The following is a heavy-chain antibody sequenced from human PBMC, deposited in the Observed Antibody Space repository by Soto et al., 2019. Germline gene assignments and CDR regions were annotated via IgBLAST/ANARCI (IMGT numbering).Heavy chain of an antibody. J-gene: IGHJ4*02. CDR1: GFTFSSYA. V-gene: IGHV3-23*01. CDR2: ISGSGGST. Sequence: EVQLLESGGGLVQPGGSLRLSCAASGFTFSSYAMSWVRQAPGKGLEWVSAISGSGGSTYYADSVKGRFTISRDNSKNTPYLQMNSLRAEDTAVYYCAKDFAALWFGGYFDYWGQGTLVTVSS. CDR3: AKDFAALWFGGYFDY. D-gene: IGHD3-10*01.